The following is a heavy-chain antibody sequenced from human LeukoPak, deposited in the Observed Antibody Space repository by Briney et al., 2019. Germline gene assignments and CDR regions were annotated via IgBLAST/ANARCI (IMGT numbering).Heavy chain of an antibody. V-gene: IGHV3-7*01. J-gene: IGHJ4*02. D-gene: IGHD6-13*01. Sequence: GGPLILSCAASGFTFSTFWMTWVRQAPGKGLEWVANIKPDGSEKSYVDSVKGRFTVSRDNAKNSLYLHMNSLRAEDTALYYCTRNTVAAAGDDWGQGTLVTVSS. CDR3: TRNTVAAAGDD. CDR1: GFTFSTFW. CDR2: IKPDGSEK.